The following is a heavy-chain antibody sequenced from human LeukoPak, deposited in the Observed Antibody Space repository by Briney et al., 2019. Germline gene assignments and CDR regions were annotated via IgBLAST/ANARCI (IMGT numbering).Heavy chain of an antibody. CDR3: ARDGGETGGYCSSTSCSFDH. V-gene: IGHV7-4-1*02. CDR2: INTNTGNP. J-gene: IGHJ4*02. D-gene: IGHD2-2*01. CDR1: GYTFTSYA. Sequence: ASVKVSCKASGYTFTSYAMNWVRQAPGQGLEWMGWINTNTGNPTYAQGFTGRFVFSLDTSVSTAYLQISSLKAEDTAVYYCARDGGETGGYCSSTSCSFDHWGQGTLVTVSS.